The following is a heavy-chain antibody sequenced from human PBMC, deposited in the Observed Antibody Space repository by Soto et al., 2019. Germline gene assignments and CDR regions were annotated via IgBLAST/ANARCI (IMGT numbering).Heavy chain of an antibody. Sequence: KPSETLSLTXAVSGYSISSGYYWGWIRQPPGKGLEWIGSIYHSGSTYYNPSLKSRVTISVDTSKNQFSLKLSSVTAADTAVYYCAGGVRFLESWGQGTLVTVSS. V-gene: IGHV4-38-2*01. D-gene: IGHD3-3*01. CDR2: IYHSGST. CDR1: GYSISSGYY. CDR3: AGGVRFLES. J-gene: IGHJ5*02.